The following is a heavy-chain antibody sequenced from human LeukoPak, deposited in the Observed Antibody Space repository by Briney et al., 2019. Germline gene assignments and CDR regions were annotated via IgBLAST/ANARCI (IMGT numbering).Heavy chain of an antibody. CDR2: ISYRGST. V-gene: IGHV4-59*11. J-gene: IGHJ3*02. D-gene: IGHD4-17*01. CDR3: ARDLITVTKGFDI. CDR1: GDSFSSHY. Sequence: PSETLSLTCTVSGDSFSSHYWTWIRQPPGKGLEWIGYISYRGSTNYNPSLKSRVTISIDTSKNQFSLKLSSVTAADTAVYYCARDLITVTKGFDIWGQGTMVRVSS.